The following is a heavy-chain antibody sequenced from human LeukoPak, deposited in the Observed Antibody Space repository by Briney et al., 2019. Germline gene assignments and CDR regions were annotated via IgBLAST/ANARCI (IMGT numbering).Heavy chain of an antibody. CDR1: GGSISSYY. J-gene: IGHJ4*02. V-gene: IGHV4-59*01. D-gene: IGHD6-19*01. CDR3: ASSGWYGERYYFDY. CDR2: IYYSGST. Sequence: SETLSLTCTVSGGSISSYYWSWVRQPPGKGLEWVGYIYYSGSTNYNPSLKSQVTISVDTSKNQFSLKLSSVTAADTAVYYCASSGWYGERYYFDYWGQGTLVTVSS.